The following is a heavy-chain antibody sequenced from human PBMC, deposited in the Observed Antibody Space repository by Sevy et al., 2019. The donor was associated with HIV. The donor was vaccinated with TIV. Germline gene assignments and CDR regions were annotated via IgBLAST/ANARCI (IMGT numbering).Heavy chain of an antibody. D-gene: IGHD6-19*01. J-gene: IGHJ4*02. Sequence: GGSLRLSCAASGFTFSSYSMNWVRQAPGKGLEWVSYISRSSSTIYYVDSVKGRFTISRDNAKNSLYLQMNSPRAEDTAVYYCARSPPYSSGWYGIDYWGQGTLVTVSS. V-gene: IGHV3-48*01. CDR3: ARSPPYSSGWYGIDY. CDR1: GFTFSSYS. CDR2: ISRSSSTI.